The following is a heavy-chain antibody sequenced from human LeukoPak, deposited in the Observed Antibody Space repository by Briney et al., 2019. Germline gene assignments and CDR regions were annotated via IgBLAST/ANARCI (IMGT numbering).Heavy chain of an antibody. D-gene: IGHD3-22*01. CDR3: ARDPTSTYYYDSSGYYGKWFDP. Sequence: ASVKVSCKASGYTFTSYYMHWVRQAPGQGLEWMGIINPSGGSTSYALKFQGRVTMTRDTSTSTVYMELSSLRSEDTAVYYCARDPTSTYYYDSSGYYGKWFDPWGQGTLVTVSS. V-gene: IGHV1-46*01. CDR1: GYTFTSYY. CDR2: INPSGGST. J-gene: IGHJ5*02.